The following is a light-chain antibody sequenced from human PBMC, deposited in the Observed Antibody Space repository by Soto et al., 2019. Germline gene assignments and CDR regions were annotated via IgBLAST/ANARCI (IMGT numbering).Light chain of an antibody. CDR2: KAS. V-gene: IGKV1-5*03. Sequence: DIQMTQSPSTLSASLGDRVTINCRASQSISSWLAWYQQKPGKAPKLLIYKASSLESGVPSRFSGSGSGTEFTLTISSLQPDDFATYYCQQYNSYLWTFGQGTKVDIK. CDR1: QSISSW. CDR3: QQYNSYLWT. J-gene: IGKJ1*01.